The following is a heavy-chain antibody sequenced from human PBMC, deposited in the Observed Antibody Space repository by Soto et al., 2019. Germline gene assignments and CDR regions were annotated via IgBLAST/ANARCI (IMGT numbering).Heavy chain of an antibody. D-gene: IGHD3-3*01. J-gene: IGHJ6*02. V-gene: IGHV3-7*05. CDR3: ARVDFWGGYQRRYYYYGMDV. CDR2: IKQDGSEK. Sequence: GGSLRLSCAASGFTFSSYWMSWVRQAPGKGLEWVANIKQDGSEKYYVDSVKGRFTISRDNAKNSLYLQMNSLRAEDTAVYYFARVDFWGGYQRRYYYYGMDVWGQGTTVTGSS. CDR1: GFTFSSYW.